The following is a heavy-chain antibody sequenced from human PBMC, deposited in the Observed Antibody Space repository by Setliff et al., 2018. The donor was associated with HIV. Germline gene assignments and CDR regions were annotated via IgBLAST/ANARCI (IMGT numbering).Heavy chain of an antibody. CDR3: AKPRFTSSSWYEFDY. CDR1: GSSFSSVYH. Sequence: PSETLSLTCDVSGSSFSSVYHWAWIRQPPGKGLEWVSLISWDGGSTYYADSVKGRFTISRDNSKNSLYLQMNSLRTEDTALYYCAKPRFTSSSWYEFDYWGQGALVTVSS. CDR2: ISWDGGST. J-gene: IGHJ4*02. V-gene: IGHV3-43*01. D-gene: IGHD6-13*01.